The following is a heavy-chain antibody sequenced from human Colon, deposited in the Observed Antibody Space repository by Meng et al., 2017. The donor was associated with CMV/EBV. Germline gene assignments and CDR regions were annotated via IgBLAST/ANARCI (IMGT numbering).Heavy chain of an antibody. J-gene: IGHJ5*02. D-gene: IGHD2-2*01. CDR2: IYSGGTST. V-gene: IGHV3-23*03. CDR1: GFTFSSYA. CDR3: AKEIVPAAPTSCFDP. Sequence: GESLKISCVASGFTFSSYAMSWVRQAPGKGLEWVSLIYSGGTSTNYADSVKGRFTISRDNSKNTLYLQMDSLRAEDTAVYYCAKEIVPAAPTSCFDPWGQGTLVTVSS.